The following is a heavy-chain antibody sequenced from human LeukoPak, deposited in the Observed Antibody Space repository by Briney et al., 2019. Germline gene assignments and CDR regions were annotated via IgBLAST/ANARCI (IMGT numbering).Heavy chain of an antibody. V-gene: IGHV3-48*01. CDR1: GFTFNTYS. Sequence: PGGSLRLSCAASGFTFNTYSMNWVRQTPGKGLEWVSYISSGSSAIYYADSVKGRFTISRDNAKNSLYLQLNSLRAEDTAMYYCARAPTWSAAFDIWGQGTMVTVSS. CDR3: ARAPTWSAAFDI. J-gene: IGHJ3*02. CDR2: ISSGSSAI. D-gene: IGHD2-8*02.